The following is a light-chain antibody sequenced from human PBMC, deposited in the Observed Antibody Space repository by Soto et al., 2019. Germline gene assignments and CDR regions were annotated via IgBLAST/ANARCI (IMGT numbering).Light chain of an antibody. CDR3: QQFRNWPCT. J-gene: IGKJ1*01. CDR1: QSISIN. V-gene: IGKV3D-15*01. CDR2: GAS. Sequence: TQSPYTLSASLGDRVTLSCRASQSISINLAWYQHKPGQAPRLLIHGASTRATGVPARISGSGSGTEFTLTISSLQSEDFAVYYCQQFRNWPCTFGEGTKVDIK.